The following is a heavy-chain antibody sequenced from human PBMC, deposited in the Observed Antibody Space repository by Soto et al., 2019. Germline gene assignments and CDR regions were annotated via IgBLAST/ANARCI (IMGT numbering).Heavy chain of an antibody. Sequence: SVKVSCKASGFTFTSSAVQWVRQARGQRLEWIGWIVVGSGSTNYAQKFQERVTITRDMSTSTAYMELSSLRSEDTAVYYCAADGYYYGSGSYYNPYGMDVWGQGTTVTV. CDR1: GFTFTSSA. V-gene: IGHV1-58*01. CDR2: IVVGSGST. D-gene: IGHD3-10*01. J-gene: IGHJ6*02. CDR3: AADGYYYGSGSYYNPYGMDV.